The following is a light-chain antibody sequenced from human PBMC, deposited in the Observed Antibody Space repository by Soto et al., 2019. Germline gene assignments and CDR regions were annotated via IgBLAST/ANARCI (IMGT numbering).Light chain of an antibody. J-gene: IGLJ1*01. CDR1: SSDIGVYNY. CDR2: DVT. Sequence: QSVLTQPRSVSGSPGQSVTISCTGTSSDIGVYNYVSWYQQLPGKATKLLISDVTKRPSGVPDRFSGSKSGNTASLTISGLQAEDEADYYCCSYAGAYIYVFGTGTRSP. CDR3: CSYAGAYIYV. V-gene: IGLV2-11*01.